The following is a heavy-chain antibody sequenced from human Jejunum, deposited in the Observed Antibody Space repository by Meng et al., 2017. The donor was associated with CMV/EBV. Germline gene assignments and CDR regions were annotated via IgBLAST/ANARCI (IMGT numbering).Heavy chain of an antibody. CDR3: ARGFSNGYLPFDY. CDR2: IIAVLKTP. CDR1: GDVFKNYA. J-gene: IGHJ4*02. D-gene: IGHD3-22*01. V-gene: IGHV1-69*01. Sequence: QVRLVQSGTEVKKPGSSVKVSCKSSGDVFKNYALNWVRQAPGQGLEWMGGIIAVLKTPTYAQKFRGRLTITADESTGTTYMDLTSLTSEDTAVYYCARGFSNGYLPFDYWGQGTLVTVSS.